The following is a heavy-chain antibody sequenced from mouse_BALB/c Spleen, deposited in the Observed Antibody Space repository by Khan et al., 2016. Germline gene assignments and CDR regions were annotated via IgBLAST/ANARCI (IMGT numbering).Heavy chain of an antibody. V-gene: IGHV4-1*02. D-gene: IGHD1-2*01. J-gene: IGHJ3*01. CDR3: ARLHYDGWFAY. CDR2: INPDSSTI. Sequence: EVELEESGGGLVQPGGSLKLSCAASGFVFSRYWMSWVRQAPGKGLEWIGEINPDSSTINYTPSLKDKFIISRDNAKNTLYLQRSKVRSEDAALYYCARLHYDGWFAYWGQGTLVTVAA. CDR1: GFVFSRYW.